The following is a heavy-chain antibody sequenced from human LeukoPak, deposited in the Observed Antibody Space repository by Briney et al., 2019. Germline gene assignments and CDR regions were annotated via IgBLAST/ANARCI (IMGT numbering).Heavy chain of an antibody. J-gene: IGHJ5*02. Sequence: SETLSLTCTVSGGSISSGSYYWSWIRQPAGKGLEWIGRIYTSGSTNYNPSLKSRVTISVDTSKNQFSLKLSSVTAADTAVYYCARDPTTAYCGGDCYGSWGQGTLVTVSS. CDR3: ARDPTTAYCGGDCYGS. V-gene: IGHV4-61*02. D-gene: IGHD2-21*02. CDR1: GGSISSGSYY. CDR2: IYTSGST.